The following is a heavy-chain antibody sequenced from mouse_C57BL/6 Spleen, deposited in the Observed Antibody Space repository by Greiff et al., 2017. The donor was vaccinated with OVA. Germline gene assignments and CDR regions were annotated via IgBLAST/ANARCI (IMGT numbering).Heavy chain of an antibody. J-gene: IGHJ2*01. V-gene: IGHV1-69*01. CDR1: GYTFTSYW. D-gene: IGHD1-1*01. Sequence: QVQLQQPGAELVMPGASVKLSCKASGYTFTSYWMHWVKQRPGQGLEWIGEIDPSDSYTNYNQKFKGKSTLTVDKSSSTAYMQLSSLTSEDSAVYYCARPHYYGSSYYVDYWGQGTTLTVSS. CDR2: IDPSDSYT. CDR3: ARPHYYGSSYYVDY.